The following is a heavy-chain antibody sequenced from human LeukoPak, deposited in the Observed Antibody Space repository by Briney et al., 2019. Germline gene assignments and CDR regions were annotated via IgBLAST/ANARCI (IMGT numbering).Heavy chain of an antibody. J-gene: IGHJ2*01. CDR1: GFTFSSYS. CDR3: ARERSRGIAVAGGGHWYFDL. CDR2: ISSSSSYI. V-gene: IGHV3-21*01. D-gene: IGHD6-19*01. Sequence: GGSLGLSCAASGFTFSSYSMNWVRQAPGKGLEWVSSISSSSSYIYYADSVKGRFTISRDNAKNSLYLQMNSLRAEDTAVYYCARERSRGIAVAGGGHWYFDLWGRGTLVTVSS.